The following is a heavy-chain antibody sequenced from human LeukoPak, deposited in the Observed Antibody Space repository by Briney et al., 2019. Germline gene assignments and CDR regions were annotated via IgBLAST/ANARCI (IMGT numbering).Heavy chain of an antibody. D-gene: IGHD2-21*02. CDR1: GYTLTELS. Sequence: GASVKVSCKVSGYTLTELSMHWVRRAPGKGLEWMGGFDPEDGETIYAQKFQGRVTMTEDTSTDTAYMELSSLRSEDTAVYYCATVGSYCGGDCFIRGSSRDYFDYWGQGTLVTVSS. CDR2: FDPEDGET. V-gene: IGHV1-24*01. J-gene: IGHJ4*02. CDR3: ATVGSYCGGDCFIRGSSRDYFDY.